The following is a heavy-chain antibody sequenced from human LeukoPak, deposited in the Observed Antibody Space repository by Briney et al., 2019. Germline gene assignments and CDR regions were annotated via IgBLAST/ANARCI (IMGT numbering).Heavy chain of an antibody. CDR3: ARRPTTSIVGATTNYFDH. V-gene: IGHV4-39*01. D-gene: IGHD1-26*01. CDR2: IYFSGST. Sequence: SETLSLTCTVSGGSISSSSYYWGWIRHPPGKGLEWIGSIYFSGSTYYRPSLKSRVTLSIDTSKNQFSLRLSSVTAADTAVYYCARRPTTSIVGATTNYFDHWGQGTLVTVSS. CDR1: GGSISSSSYY. J-gene: IGHJ4*02.